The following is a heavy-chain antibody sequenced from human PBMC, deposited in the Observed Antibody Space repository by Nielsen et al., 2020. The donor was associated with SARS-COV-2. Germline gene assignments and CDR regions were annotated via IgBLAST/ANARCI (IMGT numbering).Heavy chain of an antibody. J-gene: IGHJ4*02. CDR1: AFTFSTYW. Sequence: GGSLRLSCAASAFTFSTYWMHWVRQAPGKGLVWVSRINSDGSSTSYADSVKGRFTISRDNAKNSLFLQMNSLRAEDTAVYFCARDDGNGVDYWGQGTLVTVSS. D-gene: IGHD5-24*01. CDR3: ARDDGNGVDY. V-gene: IGHV3-74*01. CDR2: INSDGSST.